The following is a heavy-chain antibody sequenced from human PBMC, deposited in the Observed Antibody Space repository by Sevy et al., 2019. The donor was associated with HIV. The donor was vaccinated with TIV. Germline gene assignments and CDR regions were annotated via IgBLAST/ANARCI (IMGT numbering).Heavy chain of an antibody. CDR2: IYYSGST. V-gene: IGHV4-31*03. Sequence: SETLSLTCTVSGGSISSGGYYWSWIRQHPGKGLEWIGYIYYSGSTYYNPSLKSRVTISVDTSKNQFSLKLSSVTAADTAVYYCARDDPITFGGVIGHYAFDIWGQGTMVTVSS. D-gene: IGHD3-16*02. J-gene: IGHJ3*02. CDR1: GGSISSGGYY. CDR3: ARDDPITFGGVIGHYAFDI.